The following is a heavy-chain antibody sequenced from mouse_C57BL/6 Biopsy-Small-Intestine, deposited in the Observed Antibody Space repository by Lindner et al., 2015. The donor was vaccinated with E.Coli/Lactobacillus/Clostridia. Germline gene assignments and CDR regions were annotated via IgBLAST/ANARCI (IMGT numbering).Heavy chain of an antibody. Sequence: VQLQESGPVLVKPGPSVKISCKASGYTFTDYNMDWVKQSHGKSLEWIGYINPNNGGTSYNQKFKGKATLTVNKSSSTAYMQLSSLTSEDSAVYFCTSITTVVEGNYFDYWGQGTTLTVSS. CDR2: INPNNGGT. J-gene: IGHJ2*01. V-gene: IGHV1-22*01. D-gene: IGHD1-1*01. CDR1: GYTFTDYN. CDR3: TSITTVVEGNYFDY.